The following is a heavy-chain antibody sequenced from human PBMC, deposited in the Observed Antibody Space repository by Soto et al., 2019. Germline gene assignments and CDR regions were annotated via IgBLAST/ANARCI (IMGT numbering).Heavy chain of an antibody. CDR2: IYYSGST. D-gene: IGHD3-10*01. V-gene: IGHV4-59*01. Sequence: PSETLSLTCTVSGGSISSYYWSWIRQPPGKGLEWIGYIYYSGSTNYNPSLKSRVTISVDTSKNQFSLKLSSVTAADTAVYYCARDMVVPGYYYYYGMDVWGQGTTVTVSS. J-gene: IGHJ6*02. CDR1: GGSISSYY. CDR3: ARDMVVPGYYYYYGMDV.